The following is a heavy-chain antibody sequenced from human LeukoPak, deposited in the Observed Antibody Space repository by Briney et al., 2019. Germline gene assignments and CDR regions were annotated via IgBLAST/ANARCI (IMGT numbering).Heavy chain of an antibody. CDR1: GGSISSSSYY. D-gene: IGHD6-13*01. CDR2: IYYSGST. CDR3: ARDDSSWGRFQH. Sequence: SETLSLTCTVSGGSISSSSYYWGWIRQPPGKGLEWIGSIYYSGSTYYNPSLKSRVTISVDTSKNQFSLKLSSVTAADTAVYYCARDDSSWGRFQHWGQGTLVTVSS. V-gene: IGHV4-39*07. J-gene: IGHJ1*01.